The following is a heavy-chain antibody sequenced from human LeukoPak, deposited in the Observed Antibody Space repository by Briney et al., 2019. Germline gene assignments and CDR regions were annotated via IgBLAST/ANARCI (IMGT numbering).Heavy chain of an antibody. V-gene: IGHV4/OR15-8*01. J-gene: IGHJ4*02. Sequence: SETLSLTCVVSGGSIYSPNWWTWVRQPPGKGLEWIGEVSHTGRTNYHPSLQSRVTISLDESKNHFSLRVTSMTAADTAVYYCATVFSGSLTFDYWGQGTLVTVSS. CDR3: ATVFSGSLTFDY. D-gene: IGHD1-26*01. CDR1: GGSIYSPNW. CDR2: VSHTGRT.